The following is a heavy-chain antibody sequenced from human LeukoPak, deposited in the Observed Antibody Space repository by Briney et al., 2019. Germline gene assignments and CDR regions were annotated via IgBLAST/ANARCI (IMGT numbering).Heavy chain of an antibody. D-gene: IGHD3-9*01. V-gene: IGHV1-18*01. J-gene: IGHJ5*02. Sequence: ASVKVFCKASGYTFTSYGISWVRQAPGKGLEWMGWISAYNGNTNYAQKLQGRVTMTTDTSTSTAYMELSRLRSDDTAVYYCARAQELRYFDWLLSDWFDPWGQGTLVTVSS. CDR3: ARAQELRYFDWLLSDWFDP. CDR1: GYTFTSYG. CDR2: ISAYNGNT.